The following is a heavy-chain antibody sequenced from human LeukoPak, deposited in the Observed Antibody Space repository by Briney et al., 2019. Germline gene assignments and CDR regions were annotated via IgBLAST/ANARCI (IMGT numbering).Heavy chain of an antibody. CDR2: IYTSGTT. CDR3: ARGNYDDSYAYGGDFDS. CDR1: GDSIRNYY. D-gene: IGHD3-16*01. Sequence: NPSETLSLTCSVSGDSIRNYYWSWIRQPAGKGLEWIGRIYTSGTTDYNPSLKSRLTMSVDTSRNYFSLKLTSVTAADTAVYYCARGNYDDSYAYGGDFDSWGQGTLVTVSS. J-gene: IGHJ4*02. V-gene: IGHV4-4*07.